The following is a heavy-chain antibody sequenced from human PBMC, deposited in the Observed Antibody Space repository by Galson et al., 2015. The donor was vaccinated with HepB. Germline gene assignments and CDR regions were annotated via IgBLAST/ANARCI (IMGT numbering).Heavy chain of an antibody. CDR3: AKGSAAGRPYYFDY. J-gene: IGHJ4*02. CDR2: ITGSGDDT. CDR1: GSTFSSYA. V-gene: IGHV3-23*01. D-gene: IGHD6-13*01. Sequence: SLRLSCAASGSTFSSYAMSWVRQAPGKGLEWVSAITGSGDDTYYADSVKGRFTISRDNSKKTLYLQMNSLRAEDTAVYYCAKGSAAGRPYYFDYWGQGTLVTVSS.